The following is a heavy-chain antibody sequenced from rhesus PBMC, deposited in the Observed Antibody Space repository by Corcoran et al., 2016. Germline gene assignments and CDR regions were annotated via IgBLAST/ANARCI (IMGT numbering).Heavy chain of an antibody. J-gene: IGHJ4*01. CDR1: GFTFSSYG. CDR3: ARDSGS. Sequence: EVQLVETGGGLVQPGGSLKLSCAASGFTFSSYGMNWVRQAPWKGLEWVSAINSGGESTYYADSVKGRCTISRDNAKNTLSLQMNSLRAEDTAVYYCARDSGSWGQGVLVTVSS. CDR2: INSGGEST. V-gene: IGHV3S5*01. D-gene: IGHD6-25*01.